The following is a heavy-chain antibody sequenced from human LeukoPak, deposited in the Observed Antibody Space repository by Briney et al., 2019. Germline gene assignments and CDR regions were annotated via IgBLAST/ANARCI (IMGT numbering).Heavy chain of an antibody. Sequence: SETLSLTCAVYGGSFSGYYWSWIRQPPGKGLEWIGEINDSGSTNYNPSLKSRVTISVDTSRYQFSLKLSSVTAADTAVYYCATSGWYLLPGVYWGQGTLVTVSS. D-gene: IGHD6-19*01. CDR1: GGSFSGYY. CDR2: INDSGST. J-gene: IGHJ4*02. CDR3: ATSGWYLLPGVY. V-gene: IGHV4-34*01.